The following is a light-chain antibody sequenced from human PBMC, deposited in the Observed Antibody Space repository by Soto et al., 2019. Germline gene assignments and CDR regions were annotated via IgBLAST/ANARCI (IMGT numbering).Light chain of an antibody. J-gene: IGKJ1*01. CDR3: QQYNNWPPWT. CDR1: QSLLHSNGYYY. Sequence: DIVMTQSPLSLPVTPGEPASISCRSSQSLLHSNGYYYLDWYLQKPGQSPQLLIYLGSNRASGVPDRFSGSGSGTEFTLTISSLQSEDFAVYYCQQYNNWPPWTVGQGTKVDIK. CDR2: LGS. V-gene: IGKV2-28*01.